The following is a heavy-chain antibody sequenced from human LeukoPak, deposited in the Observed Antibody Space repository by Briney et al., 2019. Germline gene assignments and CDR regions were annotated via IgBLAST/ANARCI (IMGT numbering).Heavy chain of an antibody. Sequence: GGSLRLSCAASGFTFTTYWVHWFRQPPGKGLMWVSRITPDGTTTNHADFVKGRFTISRDNAKNTVSLQMNSLSAEDTAVYYYVTLTSVVSEHPLDMWGQGTMVAV. CDR2: ITPDGTTT. V-gene: IGHV3-74*01. J-gene: IGHJ3*02. CDR1: GFTFTTYW. D-gene: IGHD4-23*01. CDR3: VTLTSVVSEHPLDM.